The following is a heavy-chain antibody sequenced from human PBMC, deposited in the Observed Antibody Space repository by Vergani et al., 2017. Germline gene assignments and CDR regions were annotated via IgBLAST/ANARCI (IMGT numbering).Heavy chain of an antibody. CDR3: ARGDSSTSSQGYYGMDV. J-gene: IGHJ6*02. V-gene: IGHV4-39*07. Sequence: QLQLQESDPGLVKPSETLSLTCTVSGGSIRSTFYYWGWIRQPPGKGLEWIGTIYYSGSTYYNPSLKSRVTISVDTSKNQFSLKLSSVTAADTAVYYCARGDSSTSSQGYYGMDVWGQGTTVTVSS. CDR2: IYYSGST. CDR1: GGSIRSTFYY. D-gene: IGHD2-2*01.